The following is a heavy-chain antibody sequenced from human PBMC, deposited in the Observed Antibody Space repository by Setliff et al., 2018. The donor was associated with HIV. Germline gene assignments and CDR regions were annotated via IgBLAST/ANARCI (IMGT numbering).Heavy chain of an antibody. D-gene: IGHD5-18*01. CDR3: ARGRGYTYDFQY. J-gene: IGHJ4*02. CDR2: INPSDGTK. V-gene: IGHV1-46*01. Sequence: GASVKVSCKASGYTLSNYYIHWVRQAPGQGLDWMGIINPSDGTKIYAQNFQGRVTMTRDTSTSTVYMELSSLTSGDTAVYYCARGRGYTYDFQYWGQGTLVTV. CDR1: GYTLSNYY.